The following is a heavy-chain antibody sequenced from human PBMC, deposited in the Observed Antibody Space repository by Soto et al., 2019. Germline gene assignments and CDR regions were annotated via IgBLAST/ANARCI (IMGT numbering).Heavy chain of an antibody. CDR3: ARDKSGYDSDYYYGMDV. V-gene: IGHV3-74*01. J-gene: IGHJ6*02. D-gene: IGHD5-12*01. CDR2: INSDGSST. Sequence: GGSLRLSCAASGFTFRSYWMHWVRQAPGKGLVGVSRINSDGSSTSYADSVKRRFTISRDNAKNTLYLQMNIPRADDTAVYYCARDKSGYDSDYYYGMDVWGQGTTVTFSS. CDR1: GFTFRSYW.